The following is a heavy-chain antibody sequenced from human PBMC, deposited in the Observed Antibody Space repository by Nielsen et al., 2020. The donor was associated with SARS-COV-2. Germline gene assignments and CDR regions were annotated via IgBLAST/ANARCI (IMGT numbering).Heavy chain of an antibody. CDR1: GFTFSSYA. Sequence: GESLKISCAASGFTFSSYAMSWVRQAPGKGLEWVSAISGSGGSTYYADSVKGRFTISRDNSKNTLYLQMNSLRAEDTAVYYCARDPGIAARLYYYYYYGMDVWGQGTTVTVSS. V-gene: IGHV3-23*01. CDR2: ISGSGGST. D-gene: IGHD6-6*01. CDR3: ARDPGIAARLYYYYYYGMDV. J-gene: IGHJ6*02.